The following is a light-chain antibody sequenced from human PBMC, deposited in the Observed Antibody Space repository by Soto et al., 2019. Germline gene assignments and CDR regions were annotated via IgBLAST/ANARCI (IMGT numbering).Light chain of an antibody. J-gene: IGKJ5*01. CDR1: QSISSN. V-gene: IGKV3-15*01. CDR2: GAS. CDR3: QQYGSSPRT. Sequence: ERVMTQSPATLSVSPGGRATLSCRASQSISSNLAWYQQKPGQAPRLLIYGASTRATGIPARFGGSGSGTEFTLTITSLQSEDFAVYHCQQYGSSPRTFGQGTRLEIK.